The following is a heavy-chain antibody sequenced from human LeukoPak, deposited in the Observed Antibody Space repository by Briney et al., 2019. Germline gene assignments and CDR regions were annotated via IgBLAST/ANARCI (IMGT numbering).Heavy chain of an antibody. CDR3: AKDRDYGGNSGCDY. D-gene: IGHD4-23*01. V-gene: IGHV3-7*03. Sequence: HSGGSLRLSCAASGFTFSSYWMSWVRQAPGKGLEWVANINQDGSEKYYVDSVKGRFTISRDNAKNSLYLQMNSLRTEDTALYYCAKDRDYGGNSGCDYWGQGTLVTVSS. CDR2: INQDGSEK. CDR1: GFTFSSYW. J-gene: IGHJ4*02.